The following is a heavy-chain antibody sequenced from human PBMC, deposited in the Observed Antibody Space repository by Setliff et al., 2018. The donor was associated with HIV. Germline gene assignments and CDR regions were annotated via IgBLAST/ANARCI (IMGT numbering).Heavy chain of an antibody. V-gene: IGHV1-69*08. D-gene: IGHD2-15*01. J-gene: IGHJ4*02. CDR3: ARGLPDCSGGNCYPYRFDY. Sequence: SVKVSCKTSGGTFSTYTIAWVRQAPGQGLEWMGRIIPIFGTPNYAQKFQGRVTITADKSTSTVYLELSSLRSDDTAVYYCARGLPDCSGGNCYPYRFDYWGQGTLVTV. CDR1: GGTFSTYT. CDR2: IIPIFGTP.